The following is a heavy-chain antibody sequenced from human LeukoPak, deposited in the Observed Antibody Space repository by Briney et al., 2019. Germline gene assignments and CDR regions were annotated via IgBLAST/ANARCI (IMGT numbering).Heavy chain of an antibody. CDR3: ARDLGGSDGNFDY. CDR2: IWYAGSNK. J-gene: IGHJ4*02. Sequence: PGGSLRLSCEASGFMFSSYGMRWVRQAPGKGLEWVGVIWYAGSNKYNADSLQGRFTIFSGNSRNTLFLRMNTLRAEDTAVYYCARDLGGSDGNFDYWSQGTPVTVSS. V-gene: IGHV3-33*01. CDR1: GFMFSSYG. D-gene: IGHD1-26*01.